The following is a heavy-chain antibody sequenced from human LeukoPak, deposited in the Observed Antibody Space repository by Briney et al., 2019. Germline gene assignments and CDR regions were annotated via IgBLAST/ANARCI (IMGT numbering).Heavy chain of an antibody. Sequence: PGGSLRLSCAASGFTVSSNYMSWVRQAPGKGLELVSVIYSGGSTYYADSVKGRFTISRDNSKNTLYLQMNSLRAEDTAVYYCARVTYGSGSYFYYYYYGMDVWGQGTTVTVSS. CDR1: GFTVSSNY. CDR2: IYSGGST. CDR3: ARVTYGSGSYFYYYYYGMDV. V-gene: IGHV3-66*01. D-gene: IGHD3-10*01. J-gene: IGHJ6*02.